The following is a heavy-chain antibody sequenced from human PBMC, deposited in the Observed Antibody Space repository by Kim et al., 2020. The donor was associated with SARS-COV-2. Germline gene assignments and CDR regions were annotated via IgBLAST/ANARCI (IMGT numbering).Heavy chain of an antibody. J-gene: IGHJ5*02. V-gene: IGHV1-3*01. CDR2: NT. D-gene: IGHD7-27*01. Sequence: NTKYSPTFQGRVTITRDTSASTAYMELSSLRSEDTAVYYCARGSGGFDPWGQGTLVTVSS. CDR3: ARGSGGFDP.